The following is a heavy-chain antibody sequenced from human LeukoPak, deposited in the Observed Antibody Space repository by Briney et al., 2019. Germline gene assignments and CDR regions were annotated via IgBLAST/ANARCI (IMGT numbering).Heavy chain of an antibody. D-gene: IGHD3-22*01. CDR3: AGYRYDSSGYSYWFDP. CDR2: ISSSGSTI. V-gene: IGHV3-48*03. CDR1: GFTFSSYE. Sequence: GGSLRLSCAASGFTFSSYEMNWVRQAPGKGLEWVSYISSSGSTIYYADSVKGRFTISRDNAKNSLYLQMNSLRAEDTAVYYCAGYRYDSSGYSYWFDPWGQGTLVTVSS. J-gene: IGHJ5*02.